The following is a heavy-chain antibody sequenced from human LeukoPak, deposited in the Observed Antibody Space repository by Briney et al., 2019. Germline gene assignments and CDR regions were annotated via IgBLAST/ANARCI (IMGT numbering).Heavy chain of an antibody. CDR2: IYPADSDT. CDR1: GYYFTTYW. V-gene: IGHV5-51*01. CDR3: ARRPLCSTSSCYDFDY. D-gene: IGHD2-2*01. Sequence: GESLKISCKGSGYYFTTYWIGWVRQMPGKGLEWMGIIYPADSDTRYSPSFQGQVTISADKSINTAYLQWSSLRASDTAMYYCARRPLCSTSSCYDFDYWGQGTLVTVSS. J-gene: IGHJ4*02.